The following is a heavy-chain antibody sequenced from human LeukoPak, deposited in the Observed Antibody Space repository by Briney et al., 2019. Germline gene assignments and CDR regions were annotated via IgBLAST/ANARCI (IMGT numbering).Heavy chain of an antibody. D-gene: IGHD3-10*01. CDR3: ARDIEALEYYYGSGSYYPLPGY. J-gene: IGHJ4*02. CDR2: IWYDGRNK. Sequence: GGSLRLSCAACGFTFSSYGMHWLRQAPDKGLEWVAVIWYDGRNKYYADSVKGRFTISRDNSKNTLYLQMNSLRAEDTAVYYCARDIEALEYYYGSGSYYPLPGYWGQGTLVTVSS. V-gene: IGHV3-33*01. CDR1: GFTFSSYG.